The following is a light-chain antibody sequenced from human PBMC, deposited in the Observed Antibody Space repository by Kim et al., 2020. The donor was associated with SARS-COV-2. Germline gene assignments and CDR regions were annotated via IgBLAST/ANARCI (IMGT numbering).Light chain of an antibody. CDR2: YDS. Sequence: SYELTQPPSVSVAPGQTARITCAGDNMGSKYVHWYQQKAGQAPVLVIYYDSNRPSGNPERFSGANSGSTATLTISGTQAMDEADYYCLAWDRFTGFFGGG. J-gene: IGLJ2*01. CDR1: NMGSKY. CDR3: LAWDRFTGF. V-gene: IGLV3-21*01.